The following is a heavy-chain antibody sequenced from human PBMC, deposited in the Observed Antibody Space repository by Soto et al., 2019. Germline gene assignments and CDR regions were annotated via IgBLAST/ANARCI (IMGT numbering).Heavy chain of an antibody. J-gene: IGHJ6*02. V-gene: IGHV4-59*01. D-gene: IGHD3-10*01. CDR1: GGSISSYY. CDR3: ARYAVRGPPRAYLYAMDV. Sequence: SETLSLTCTVSGGSISSYYWNWIRQPPGKGLEWIGYISYSGSTDHNPSLKSRVTISVDTSKNQFSLKLSSVIAADTAVYYCARYAVRGPPRAYLYAMDVWGQGTTVTVSS. CDR2: ISYSGST.